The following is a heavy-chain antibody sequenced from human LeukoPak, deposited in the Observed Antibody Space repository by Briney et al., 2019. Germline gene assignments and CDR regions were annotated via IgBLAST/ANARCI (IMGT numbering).Heavy chain of an antibody. CDR1: GFTFSDYY. Sequence: PGGSLRLSCAASGFTFSDYYMSWIRQAPGKGLEWVSYISSSGSTIYYADSVKGRFTISRDNAKNSLYLQMNSLRAEDTAVYYCARDRVALDDAFDIWGQGTMVTVSS. V-gene: IGHV3-11*04. CDR2: ISSSGSTI. D-gene: IGHD2-15*01. J-gene: IGHJ3*02. CDR3: ARDRVALDDAFDI.